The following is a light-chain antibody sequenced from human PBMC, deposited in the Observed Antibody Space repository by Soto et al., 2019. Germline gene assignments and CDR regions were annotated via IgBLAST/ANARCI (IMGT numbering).Light chain of an antibody. CDR1: SSDIGGYDF. J-gene: IGLJ1*01. CDR2: EVS. CDR3: SSYTISSTTV. Sequence: QSGLTQPASVSGSPGQSLTISCTGTSSDIGGYDFVSWYRQQPGKAPKLLIYEVSHRPSGVSSRFSASKSGNTASLTISGLQAEDEGDYYCSSYTISSTTVFGTGTKLTVL. V-gene: IGLV2-14*01.